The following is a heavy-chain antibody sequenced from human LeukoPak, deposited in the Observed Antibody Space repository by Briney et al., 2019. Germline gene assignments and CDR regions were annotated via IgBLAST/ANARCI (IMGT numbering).Heavy chain of an antibody. V-gene: IGHV4-59*01. CDR1: GDSISIYY. Sequence: SETLSLTCSVSGDSISIYYWSWFRQPPGKGLEWIGYIYNSGSTNYNPSLKSRVTISVDTSKNQFSLKLTPVTAADTAVYYCARDRGLGYRGQGTLVTVSS. CDR3: ARDRGLGY. CDR2: IYNSGST. J-gene: IGHJ4*02. D-gene: IGHD3-10*01.